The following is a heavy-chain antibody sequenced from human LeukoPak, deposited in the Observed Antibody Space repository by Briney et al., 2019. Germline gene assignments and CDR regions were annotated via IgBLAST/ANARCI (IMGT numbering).Heavy chain of an antibody. D-gene: IGHD3-22*01. CDR2: INPSGGST. Sequence: ASVKVSCKASGYTFTSYYMHWVRQAPGQGLDWMGIINPSGGSTSYAQKFQGRVTMTRDMSTSTVYMELSSLRSEDTAVYYCARDPSDYYDSSGYDDYWGQGTLVTVSS. CDR3: ARDPSDYYDSSGYDDY. CDR1: GYTFTSYY. J-gene: IGHJ4*02. V-gene: IGHV1-46*01.